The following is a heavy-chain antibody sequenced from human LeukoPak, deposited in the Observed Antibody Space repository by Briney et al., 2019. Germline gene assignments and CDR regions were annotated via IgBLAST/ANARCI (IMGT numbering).Heavy chain of an antibody. CDR3: ARDPYYGSGSYS. CDR2: ISSSSYI. D-gene: IGHD3-10*01. Sequence: GGSLRLSCAASGFTFSSYSMNWVRQAPGKGLEWVSSISSSSYIYYADSVKGRFTISRHNSKNTLYLQMNSLRAEDTAVYYCARDPYYGSGSYSWGQGTLVTVSS. V-gene: IGHV3-21*04. CDR1: GFTFSSYS. J-gene: IGHJ4*02.